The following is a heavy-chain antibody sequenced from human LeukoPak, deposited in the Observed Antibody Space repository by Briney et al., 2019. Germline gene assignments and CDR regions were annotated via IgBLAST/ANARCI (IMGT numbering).Heavy chain of an antibody. Sequence: GGSLRLSCAASGFTFNNYAMAWFRQPPRKGLEWVSSIGGGGTDTHYGDSVKGRFTISRDNSKNTLYLQMNSLRAEDTAVYYCAKGNSLDQRTYDDWGQGTLVTVSS. CDR1: GFTFNNYA. D-gene: IGHD1-7*01. V-gene: IGHV3-23*01. J-gene: IGHJ4*02. CDR3: AKGNSLDQRTYDD. CDR2: IGGGGTDT.